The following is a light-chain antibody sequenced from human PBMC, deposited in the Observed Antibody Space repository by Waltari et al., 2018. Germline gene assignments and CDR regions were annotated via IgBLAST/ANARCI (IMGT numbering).Light chain of an antibody. V-gene: IGLV2-14*01. CDR3: SSYRSSTTLYV. CDR2: DVS. Sequence: QSALTQPASVSGSPGQSITISCTGTSSDVGGYNYVSWYQQYPGQAPQRKIYDVSNRPSAVSHRFSGSKSGNTASLTISGLQAEDEADYYCSSYRSSTTLYVFGTGTKVTVL. J-gene: IGLJ1*01. CDR1: SSDVGGYNY.